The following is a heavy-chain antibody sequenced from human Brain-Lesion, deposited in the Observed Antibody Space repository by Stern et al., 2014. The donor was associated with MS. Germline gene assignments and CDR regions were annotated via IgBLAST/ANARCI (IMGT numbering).Heavy chain of an antibody. J-gene: IGHJ3*02. CDR2: FDPEDGES. CDR1: GYTLTELS. V-gene: IGHV1-24*01. D-gene: IGHD6-13*01. CDR3: ATDLQQPLVDTFDI. Sequence: QMQLVPAGAEVKKPGASVKVSCQVSGYTLTELSMHCVRQAPGKGLEWMGGFDPEDGESIYEQKFQGRVTMTEDTSTDTAYMELSSLRSEDTAIYYCATDLQQPLVDTFDIWGQGTMVTVSS.